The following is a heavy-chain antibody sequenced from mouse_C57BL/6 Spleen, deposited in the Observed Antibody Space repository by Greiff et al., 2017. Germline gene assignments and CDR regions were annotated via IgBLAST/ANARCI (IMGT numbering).Heavy chain of an antibody. J-gene: IGHJ4*01. Sequence: QVQLQPPWAELVMPGASVKLSCKASGYTFTSYWMHWVKQRPGQGLEWIGELDPSDSYTNYNQKFKGKSTLTVDNSSSTAYMQLSSLTSEDSAVYYCARNYGSSLYYAMDYWGQGTSVTVSS. CDR1: GYTFTSYW. D-gene: IGHD1-1*01. CDR2: LDPSDSYT. CDR3: ARNYGSSLYYAMDY. V-gene: IGHV1-69*01.